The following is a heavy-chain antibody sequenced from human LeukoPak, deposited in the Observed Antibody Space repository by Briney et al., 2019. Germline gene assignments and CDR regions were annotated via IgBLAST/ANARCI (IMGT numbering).Heavy chain of an antibody. D-gene: IGHD2-21*02. V-gene: IGHV3-53*01. Sequence: GGSLRLSCAVSGFTVSSKYMSWVRQAPGKGLEWVSVIYRDGSTYYTDSVKGRFTISRDNSRDTLYLQMNSLRGEDTAVYYCARGGGAFCGTDCHRTFDYWGQGTLVTVSS. CDR2: IYRDGST. CDR3: ARGGGAFCGTDCHRTFDY. CDR1: GFTVSSKY. J-gene: IGHJ4*02.